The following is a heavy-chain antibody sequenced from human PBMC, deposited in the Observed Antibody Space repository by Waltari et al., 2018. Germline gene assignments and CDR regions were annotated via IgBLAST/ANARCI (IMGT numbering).Heavy chain of an antibody. D-gene: IGHD5-12*01. CDR3: ARDMGATTRSFDY. CDR2: ISSSSSTI. Sequence: EVQLVESGGGLVQPGGSLRLSCAASGFTFSSYSMNWVRQAPGKGLEWVSYISSSSSTIDSADSVKGRFTISRDNAKNSLYLQMNSLRAEDTAVYYCARDMGATTRSFDYWGQGTLVTVSS. V-gene: IGHV3-48*01. J-gene: IGHJ4*02. CDR1: GFTFSSYS.